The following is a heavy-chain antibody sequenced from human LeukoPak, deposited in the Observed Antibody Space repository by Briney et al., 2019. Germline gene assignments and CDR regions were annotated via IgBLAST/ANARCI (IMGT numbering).Heavy chain of an antibody. J-gene: IGHJ4*02. CDR1: GVSISSYY. Sequence: PSETLSLTCTVSGVSISSYYWSWIRQPPGKGLEWIGRIYYSGSTNYSPSLKSRVTISVDTSKNQFSLKLSSVTAADTAVYYCATYHSSGLDYWGQGTLVTVSS. CDR2: IYYSGST. D-gene: IGHD3-22*01. V-gene: IGHV4-59*08. CDR3: ATYHSSGLDY.